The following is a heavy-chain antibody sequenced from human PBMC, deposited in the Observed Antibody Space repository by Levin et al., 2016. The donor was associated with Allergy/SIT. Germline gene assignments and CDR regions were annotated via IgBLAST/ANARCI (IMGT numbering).Heavy chain of an antibody. V-gene: IGHV4-59*12. Sequence: SETLSLTCTVSGGSISGYYWSWIRQSPGKGLEWIGYIYNSGSTGYNPSLKSRVTISVDTSKNQFSLKLSSVTAADTAVYYCARGSDYVWGSDDSWGPGTLVTVSS. CDR1: GGSISGYY. J-gene: IGHJ4*02. CDR2: IYNSGST. CDR3: ARGSDYVWGSDDS. D-gene: IGHD3-16*01.